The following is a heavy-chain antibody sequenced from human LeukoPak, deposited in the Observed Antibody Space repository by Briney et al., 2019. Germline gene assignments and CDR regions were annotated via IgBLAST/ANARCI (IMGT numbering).Heavy chain of an antibody. CDR2: IWYDGSNK. Sequence: GGSLRLSCAASGFTFSSYGTHWVRQAPGKGLEWVAVIWYDGSNKYYADSVKGRFTISRDNSKNTLYLQMNSLRAEDTAVYYCARGPMVRGVITHGYYYYGMDVWGQGTTVTVSS. V-gene: IGHV3-33*01. CDR3: ARGPMVRGVITHGYYYYGMDV. CDR1: GFTFSSYG. J-gene: IGHJ6*02. D-gene: IGHD3-10*01.